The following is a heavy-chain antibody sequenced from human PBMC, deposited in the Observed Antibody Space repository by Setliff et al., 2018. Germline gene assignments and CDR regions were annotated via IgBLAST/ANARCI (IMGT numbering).Heavy chain of an antibody. CDR1: GYSFISYD. J-gene: IGHJ4*02. CDR3: ARVSPRARKLTGDLDY. V-gene: IGHV1-8*01. D-gene: IGHD7-27*01. Sequence: ASVKVSCKASGYSFISYDINWVRQAPGQGLEWMGWMNPERDNTGYAQKFQGRVTMTGHASINTAYMELTSLRSEDTAVYYCARVSPRARKLTGDLDYWGQGTLVTVSS. CDR2: MNPERDNT.